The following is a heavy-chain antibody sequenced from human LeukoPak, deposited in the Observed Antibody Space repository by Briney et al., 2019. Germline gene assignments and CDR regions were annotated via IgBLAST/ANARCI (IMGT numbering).Heavy chain of an antibody. D-gene: IGHD3-10*01. Sequence: ASVKVSCKASGYTFTGYNTHWVRHTHGQGSECMGWINPNSGRTNYAQRYQSRVTMTRDTSISTAYMELSRRRSDDTAVYYCARGIRGDAYAMDVWGQGTTVTVSS. CDR3: ARGIRGDAYAMDV. CDR2: INPNSGRT. J-gene: IGHJ6*02. CDR1: GYTFTGYN. V-gene: IGHV1-2*02.